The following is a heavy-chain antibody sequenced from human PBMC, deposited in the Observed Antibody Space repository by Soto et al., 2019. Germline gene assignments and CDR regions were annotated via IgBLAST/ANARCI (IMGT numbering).Heavy chain of an antibody. V-gene: IGHV4-30-2*01. CDR2: IYHSGST. CDR1: GGSISSGGYS. J-gene: IGHJ5*02. D-gene: IGHD6-13*01. Sequence: PSETLSLTCAVSGGSISSGGYSWSWIRQPPGKGLEWIGYIYHSGSTYYNPSLKSRVTVSVDRSKNQFSLKLSSVTAADTAVYYCARAGGVIWSSWRPNWFDPWGQGTLVTVSS. CDR3: ARAGGVIWSSWRPNWFDP.